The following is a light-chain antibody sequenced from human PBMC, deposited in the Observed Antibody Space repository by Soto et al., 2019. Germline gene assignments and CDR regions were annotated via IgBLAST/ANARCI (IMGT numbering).Light chain of an antibody. CDR3: SSYAGSNNPYWV. CDR1: NSDVGGYNY. J-gene: IGLJ3*02. CDR2: EVS. Sequence: QSALTQPPSASGSPGQSVTISCTGTNSDVGGYNYVSWYQQHPGKAPKLMIYEVSKRPSGVPDRFSGSKSGNTASRTVSGLQAEDEADYYGSSYAGSNNPYWVFGGGTKLTVL. V-gene: IGLV2-8*01.